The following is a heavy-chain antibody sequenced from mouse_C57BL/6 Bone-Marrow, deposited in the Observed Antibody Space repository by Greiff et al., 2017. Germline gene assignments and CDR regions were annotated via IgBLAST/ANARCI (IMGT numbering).Heavy chain of an antibody. CDR3: ARGYYYGSSFDY. CDR2: IDPSDSYT. V-gene: IGHV1-50*01. J-gene: IGHJ2*01. D-gene: IGHD1-1*01. Sequence: VQLQQPGAELVKPGASVKLSCKASGYTFTSYWMQWVKQRPGQGLEWIGEIDPSDSYTNYNQKFKGKATLTVDTSSSTAYMQLSSLTSEDSAVYDCARGYYYGSSFDYWGQGTTLTVSS. CDR1: GYTFTSYW.